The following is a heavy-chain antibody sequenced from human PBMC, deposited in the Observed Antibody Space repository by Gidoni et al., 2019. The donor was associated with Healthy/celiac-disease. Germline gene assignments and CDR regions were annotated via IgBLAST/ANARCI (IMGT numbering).Heavy chain of an antibody. CDR3: AKGGGVYDFWSGYYLDY. Sequence: EVQLVESGGVVVQPGGSLRLSCAASGFTVDAYTMHWVRQAPGKGLEWVSLISWDGGSTYYADSVKGRFTISRDNSKNSLYLQMNSLRTEDTALYYCAKGGGVYDFWSGYYLDYWGQGTLVTVSS. D-gene: IGHD3-3*01. J-gene: IGHJ4*02. V-gene: IGHV3-43*01. CDR2: ISWDGGST. CDR1: GFTVDAYT.